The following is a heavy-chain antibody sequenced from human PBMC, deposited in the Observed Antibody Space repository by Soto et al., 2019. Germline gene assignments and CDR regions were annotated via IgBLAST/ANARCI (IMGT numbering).Heavy chain of an antibody. CDR2: IFGGGNNP. CDR1: GFTFGDYA. V-gene: IGHV3-23*05. Sequence: EVQLWESGGGLIQPGGSLRLSCAASGFTFGDYAMSWVRQAPGKGLEWVSTIFGGGNNPFSANSVKGRFRISRDNSKNMLFLQMDSLTVEDTAVYYCAKQEGHPVNLYHFDRWGQGTLVIVSS. CDR3: AKQEGHPVNLYHFDR. J-gene: IGHJ4*02.